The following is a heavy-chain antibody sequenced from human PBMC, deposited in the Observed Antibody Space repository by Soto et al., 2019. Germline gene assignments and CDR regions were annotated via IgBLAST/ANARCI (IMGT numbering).Heavy chain of an antibody. CDR3: ARAGHWGSREIDY. CDR2: INHSGST. CDR1: GGSFSGYY. D-gene: IGHD7-27*01. V-gene: IGHV4-34*01. Sequence: SETLSLTCAVYGGSFSGYYWSWIRQPPGKGLEWIGEINHSGSTNYNPSLKSRVTISVDTSKNQFSLKLSSVTAADTAVYHCARAGHWGSREIDYWGQGTLVTVSS. J-gene: IGHJ4*02.